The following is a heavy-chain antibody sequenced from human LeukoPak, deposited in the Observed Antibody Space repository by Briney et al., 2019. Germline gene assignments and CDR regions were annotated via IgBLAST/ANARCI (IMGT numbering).Heavy chain of an antibody. CDR2: IYYSGIT. V-gene: IGHV4-59*01. CDR1: GGSIRGYY. D-gene: IGHD6-19*01. CDR3: ARGYDSSSGWYPAFDI. J-gene: IGHJ3*02. Sequence: SETLSLTCTVSGGSIRGYYWSWIRQPPGKGLEYIGYIYYSGITNYNPSLKSRVTISVDTSKNQFSLRLNSVTAADTAMYYCARGYDSSSGWYPAFDIWGHGTMGTVSS.